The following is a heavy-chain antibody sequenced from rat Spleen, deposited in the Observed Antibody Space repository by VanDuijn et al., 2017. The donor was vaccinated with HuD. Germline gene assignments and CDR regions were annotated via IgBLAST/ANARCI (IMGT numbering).Heavy chain of an antibody. CDR2: ISSDGGRN. Sequence: EVQLVESGGGLVQPGGSLKLSCVASGITFTNYWMTWIRQAPTKGLEWVATISSDGGRNFYRDSVKGRFTISRDNAKSTLYLQMNSLRSEDTATYYCTREFPGLYYFDYWGQGVMVTVSS. CDR1: GITFTNYW. D-gene: IGHD1-4*01. CDR3: TREFPGLYYFDY. V-gene: IGHV5-31*01. J-gene: IGHJ2*01.